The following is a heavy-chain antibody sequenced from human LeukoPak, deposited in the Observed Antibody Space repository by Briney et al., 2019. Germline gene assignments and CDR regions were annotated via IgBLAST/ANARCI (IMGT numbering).Heavy chain of an antibody. Sequence: SETLSLTCTVSGGSISSGTYYWSWIRQPAGKGLEWIGRIYTSGSTNYNPSLKSRVTMSVDTSKNQFSLKLSSVTAADTAVYYCARERDSAKDYWGQGTLVTVSS. V-gene: IGHV4-61*02. CDR2: IYTSGST. D-gene: IGHD5-18*01. CDR3: ARERDSAKDY. CDR1: GGSISSGTYY. J-gene: IGHJ4*02.